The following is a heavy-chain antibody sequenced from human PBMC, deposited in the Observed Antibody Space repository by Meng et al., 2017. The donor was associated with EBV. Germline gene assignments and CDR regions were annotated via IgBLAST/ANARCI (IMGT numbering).Heavy chain of an antibody. CDR2: INPTSGGT. J-gene: IGHJ4*02. V-gene: IGHV1-2*06. CDR3: ASGNFTDH. D-gene: IGHD3-3*01. Sequence: QVPLVQSGAVVTKPGVVVKVSCKASVYTFTGCSLQWVGQSPGEGLEWMGRINPTSGGTNYVQKFQGRVTMTRDTSISTAYMELTGLRSGDMAVYYCASGNFTDHWGQGTLVTVSS. CDR1: VYTFTGCS.